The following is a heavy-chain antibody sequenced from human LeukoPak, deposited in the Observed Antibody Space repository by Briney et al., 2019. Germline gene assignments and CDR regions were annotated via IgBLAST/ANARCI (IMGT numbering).Heavy chain of an antibody. V-gene: IGHV3-23*01. CDR2: ISGSGGST. D-gene: IGHD3-9*01. CDR3: AKDVDDILTGYSKWAVFSY. J-gene: IGHJ4*02. CDR1: GFTFSSYA. Sequence: PGGSLRLSCAASGFTFSSYAMSWVRQAPGKGLEWVSAISGSGGSTYSSDSVRGRFTISRDNSKNTLYLQMNSLRAEDTAVYYCAKDVDDILTGYSKWAVFSYWGQGTLVTVSS.